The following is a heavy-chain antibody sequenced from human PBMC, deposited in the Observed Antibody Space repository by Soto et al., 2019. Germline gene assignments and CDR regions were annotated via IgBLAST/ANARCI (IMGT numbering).Heavy chain of an antibody. CDR1: GGSISYEYYH. CDR3: VREDDGGDRDYYGLDV. Sequence: QVQLQQSGPGLVKPSQNLSLTCTVSGGSISYEYYHWTWIRQSPGKGLEWIGYIHYSGSIIYNPSFKSRVTISVDTSKNQFSLQLSSVTAADTAVYFCVREDDGGDRDYYGLDVWGQGTTVTVSS. D-gene: IGHD2-21*02. CDR2: IHYSGSI. J-gene: IGHJ6*02. V-gene: IGHV4-30-4*08.